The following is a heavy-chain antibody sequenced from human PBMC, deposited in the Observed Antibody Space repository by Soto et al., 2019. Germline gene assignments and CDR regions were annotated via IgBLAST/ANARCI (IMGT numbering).Heavy chain of an antibody. CDR3: SRDQSLGQPVAFDV. V-gene: IGHV3-21*01. CDR1: GFTFRSYS. CDR2: ISSNSAYI. Sequence: EVQLVESGGGLVTPRGSLRVSCAASGFTFRSYSMNWVRQAPGKGLEWISTISSNSAYIYYADSVEGRFTISRDNARNSVYLQLNSLRAEDTAIYYCSRDQSLGQPVAFDVWGQGTMVTVSS. J-gene: IGHJ3*01.